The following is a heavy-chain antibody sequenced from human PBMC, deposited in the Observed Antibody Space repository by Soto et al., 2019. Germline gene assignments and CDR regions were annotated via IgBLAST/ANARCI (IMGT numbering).Heavy chain of an antibody. CDR3: TTGLLWFGEDAYSSERPFDY. CDR1: SFTFSNAW. CDR2: IKSKTDGGTT. V-gene: IGHV3-15*07. J-gene: IGHJ4*02. D-gene: IGHD3-10*01. Sequence: GGSLRLSCAASSFTFSNAWMNWVRQAPGKGLEWVGRIKSKTDGGTTDYAAPVKGRFTISREDSKNTLYLQMNSLKTEDTAVYYCTTGLLWFGEDAYSSERPFDYWGQGTLVTVSS.